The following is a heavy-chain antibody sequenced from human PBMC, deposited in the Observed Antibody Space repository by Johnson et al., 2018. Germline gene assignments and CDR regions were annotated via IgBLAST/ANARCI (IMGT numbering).Heavy chain of an antibody. D-gene: IGHD4-11*01. V-gene: IGHV3-48*01. CDR3: ARMPTVSSMALFSYYMDV. CDR2: ISSSSTTI. CDR1: GFTFRTYS. Sequence: VQLVESGGGLVQPGGSLRLSCAASGFTFRTYSMNWVRQAPGKGLEWVAYISSSSTTISYADSVKGRFTVSRDNAKTSLYLQMSSLRAGDTAVYYCARMPTVSSMALFSYYMDVWGKGTTVTVSS. J-gene: IGHJ6*03.